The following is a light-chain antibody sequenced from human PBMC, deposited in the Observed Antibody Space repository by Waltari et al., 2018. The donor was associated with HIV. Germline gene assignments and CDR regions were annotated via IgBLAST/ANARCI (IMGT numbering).Light chain of an antibody. Sequence: QSALTQPRSVSGSPGQSVAISCTGTSSDAGGYNYVSWYQQHPGKAPKLMLSDVNKRPSGVPDRFSGSKSGNTASLTISGLQAEDEADYYCCSYAGDSVVFGGGTKLTVL. CDR1: SSDAGGYNY. CDR2: DVN. J-gene: IGLJ2*01. CDR3: CSYAGDSVV. V-gene: IGLV2-11*01.